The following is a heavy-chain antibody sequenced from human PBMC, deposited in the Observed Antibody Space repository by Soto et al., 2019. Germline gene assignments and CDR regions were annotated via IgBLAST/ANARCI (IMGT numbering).Heavy chain of an antibody. V-gene: IGHV4-39*01. CDR3: ARHYPTWSDFWSGYYTPQYYYYMDV. Sequence: SETLSLTCTVSGGSISSSSYYWGWIRQPPGKGLEWIGSIYYSGSTYYNPSLKSRVTISVDTSKNQFSLKLSSVTAADTAVYYCARHYPTWSDFWSGYYTPQYYYYMDVWGKGTTVT. J-gene: IGHJ6*03. D-gene: IGHD3-3*01. CDR1: GGSISSSSYY. CDR2: IYYSGST.